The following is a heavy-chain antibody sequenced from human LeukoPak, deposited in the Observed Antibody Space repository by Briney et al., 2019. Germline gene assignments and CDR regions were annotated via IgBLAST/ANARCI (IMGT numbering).Heavy chain of an antibody. V-gene: IGHV3-30*04. D-gene: IGHD5-24*01. CDR2: ISYDGSNK. Sequence: GGSLRLSCAASGFTFSSYAIHWVRQAPGKGLEWVAVISYDGSNKYYADSVKGRFTISRDSSKNTLYLQMNSLRAEDTAVYYCARGKEWLQFPFDYWGQGTLVTVSS. J-gene: IGHJ4*02. CDR3: ARGKEWLQFPFDY. CDR1: GFTFSSYA.